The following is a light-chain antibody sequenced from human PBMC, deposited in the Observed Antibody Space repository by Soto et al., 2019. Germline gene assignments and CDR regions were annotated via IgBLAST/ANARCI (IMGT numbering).Light chain of an antibody. CDR2: DNT. CDR1: SSNLGAGYD. V-gene: IGLV1-40*01. J-gene: IGLJ3*02. Sequence: QSVLTQPPSMSGAPGQRVTMSCTGSSSNLGAGYDVHWYQRLPGAAPKLLIYDNTHRPSGVPNRFSGSKSGTSASLAITGLQAEDEADYYCQSYDSGLSGHWVFCGGTQLTVL. CDR3: QSYDSGLSGHWV.